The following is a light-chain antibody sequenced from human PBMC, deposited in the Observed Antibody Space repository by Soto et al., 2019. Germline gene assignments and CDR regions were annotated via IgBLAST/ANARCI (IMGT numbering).Light chain of an antibody. V-gene: IGKV3-11*01. Sequence: EIVLTQSPATLSLSPGERATLSCRASQSFSSYLAWYQQKPGQAPRLLIYDASNRATGIPARFSASGSGTDFSLTISRLEPEDFAVYYCQQYGTSPWTFGQGTKVDI. J-gene: IGKJ1*01. CDR2: DAS. CDR3: QQYGTSPWT. CDR1: QSFSSY.